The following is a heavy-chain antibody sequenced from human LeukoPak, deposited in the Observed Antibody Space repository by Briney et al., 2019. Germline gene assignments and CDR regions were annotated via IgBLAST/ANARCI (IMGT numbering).Heavy chain of an antibody. CDR2: IYYSGST. Sequence: SQTLSLTCTVSGGSISSGGYYWSWIRQHPGKGLEWIGYIYYSGSTYYNPSLKSRVTISVDTSKNQFSLKLSSVTAADTAVYYCATGYFDRVYYFDYWGQGTLVTVSS. J-gene: IGHJ4*02. V-gene: IGHV4-31*03. CDR3: ATGYFDRVYYFDY. CDR1: GGSISSGGYY. D-gene: IGHD2-15*01.